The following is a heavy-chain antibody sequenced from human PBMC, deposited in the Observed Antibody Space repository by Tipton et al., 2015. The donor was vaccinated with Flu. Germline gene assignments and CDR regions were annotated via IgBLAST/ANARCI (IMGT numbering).Heavy chain of an antibody. CDR1: GGSISSGGYY. V-gene: IGHV4-31*03. CDR2: IYYSGST. D-gene: IGHD3-22*01. Sequence: LRLSCTVSGGSISSGGYYWSWIRQHPGKGLEWIGYIYYSGSTYYNPSLKSRVTISVDTSKNQFSLTLSSVTAADTAVYYCARGGSGYPPGGMDVWGQGTTVTVSS. CDR3: ARGGSGYPPGGMDV. J-gene: IGHJ6*02.